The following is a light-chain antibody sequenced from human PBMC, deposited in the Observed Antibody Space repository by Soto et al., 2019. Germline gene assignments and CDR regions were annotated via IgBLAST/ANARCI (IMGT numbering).Light chain of an antibody. CDR2: AAD. J-gene: IGKJ4*01. CDR3: QQTYSTPLT. Sequence: DILMTQSPSSLSASVGDRVTITCRASQRISSYLNWYQQKPGKAPKLLIYAADSLQSGVPSRFSGSGSGTDFTLTISSLQPEDFATYYCQQTYSTPLTFGGGTKVDIK. V-gene: IGKV1-39*01. CDR1: QRISSY.